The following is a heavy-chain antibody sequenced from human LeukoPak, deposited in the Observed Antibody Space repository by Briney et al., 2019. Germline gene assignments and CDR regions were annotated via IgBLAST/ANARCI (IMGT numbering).Heavy chain of an antibody. CDR3: ARDRYVYCGGGTWFLFDY. V-gene: IGHV1-18*04. D-gene: IGHD2-15*01. CDR1: GYSFHDFG. CDR2: ISTEIGNT. J-gene: IGHJ4*02. Sequence: ASVKVSCTASGYSFHDFGISWVRQAPGQGLEWMGWISTEIGNTNYAQRLQSRVTMTRDTSTSTVYMELTSLTSDDTAVYYCARDRYVYCGGGTWFLFDYWGQGTLVTVSA.